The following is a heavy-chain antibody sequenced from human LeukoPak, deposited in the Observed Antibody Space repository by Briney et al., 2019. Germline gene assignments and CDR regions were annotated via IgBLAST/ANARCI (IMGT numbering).Heavy chain of an antibody. CDR1: GGSISSYY. CDR3: ARGEIYQLLYDY. D-gene: IGHD2-2*02. V-gene: IGHV4-59*01. J-gene: IGHJ4*02. Sequence: SETLSPTCTVSGGSISSYYWSWIRQPPGKGLEWIGYIYYSGSTNYNPSLKSRVTISVDTSKNQFSLKLSSVTAADTAVYYCARGEIYQLLYDYWGQGTLVTVSS. CDR2: IYYSGST.